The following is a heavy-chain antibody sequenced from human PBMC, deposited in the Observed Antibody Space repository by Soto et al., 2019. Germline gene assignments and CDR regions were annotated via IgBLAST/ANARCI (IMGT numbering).Heavy chain of an antibody. CDR1: GGSINIVDYY. CDR3: ARVQRDTAMGHFDY. V-gene: IGHV4-30-4*01. D-gene: IGHD5-18*01. CDR2: TSYFGTT. J-gene: IGHJ4*02. Sequence: QVQLQESGPGLVKPSQTLSLICSVSGGSINIVDYYWAWIRQTPGKGLEWIGYTSYFGTTDYMPSLRSRVTMSVDTSTNQFSLRLSSVTAADAALYYCARVQRDTAMGHFDYWGQGTLVIVSS.